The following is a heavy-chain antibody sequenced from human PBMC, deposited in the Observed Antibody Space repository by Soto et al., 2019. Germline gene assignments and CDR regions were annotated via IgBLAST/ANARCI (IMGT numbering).Heavy chain of an antibody. CDR3: AKEEVGYCISTSCYGAIYYYYGMDV. CDR1: GFTFSSYG. J-gene: IGHJ6*02. V-gene: IGHV3-30*18. Sequence: QVQLVESGGGVVQPGRSLRLSCAASGFTFSSYGMHWVRQAPGKGLEWVAVISYDGSNKYYADSVKGRFTISRDNSKNTLYLQMNSLRAEDTAVYYCAKEEVGYCISTSCYGAIYYYYGMDVWGQGTTVTVSS. D-gene: IGHD2-2*01. CDR2: ISYDGSNK.